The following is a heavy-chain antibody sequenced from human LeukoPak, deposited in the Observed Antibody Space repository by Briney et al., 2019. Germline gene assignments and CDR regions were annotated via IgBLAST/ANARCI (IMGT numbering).Heavy chain of an antibody. D-gene: IGHD2-15*01. CDR2: ISSSGNT. CDR1: GFTFSTYG. J-gene: IGHJ6*03. Sequence: GGSLRLSCAASGFTFSTYGMYWVRQAPGKGLEYVSSISSSGNTYYSNSVKGRFTISRDNPKNTLYLQMGSLRDEDLAVYYCARARVAAKSGYTDVWGTGTTVTISS. V-gene: IGHV3-64*01. CDR3: ARARVAAKSGYTDV.